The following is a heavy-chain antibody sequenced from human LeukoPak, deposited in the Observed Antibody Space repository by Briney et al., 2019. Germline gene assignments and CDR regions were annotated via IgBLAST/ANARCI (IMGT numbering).Heavy chain of an antibody. J-gene: IGHJ4*02. CDR2: IRSSSTMI. V-gene: IGHV3-48*02. CDR1: GFSFSIFS. Sequence: GGSLTLPCEISGFSFSIFSMNGVRQARGKGLEWVSYIRSSSTMIYYADSVKGRFTIFRDNAKKSVYLQMNSLRDEDTAVYYCVRDPDALDYWGQGTQVTVSS. CDR3: VRDPDALDY.